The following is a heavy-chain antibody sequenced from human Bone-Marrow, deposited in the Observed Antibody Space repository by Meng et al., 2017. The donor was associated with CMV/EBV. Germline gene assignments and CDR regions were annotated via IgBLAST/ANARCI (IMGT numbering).Heavy chain of an antibody. CDR3: AREVQSFHWFDP. CDR1: GGSISSSHYY. J-gene: IGHJ5*02. D-gene: IGHD3-16*02. V-gene: IGHV4-39*01. Sequence: GSLRLSCSVSGGSISSSHYYWGWIRQPPGKGLEWIGSIYYSGSSTYYNPSLKSRVSMSVDTSKNQFSLKLSSVTAADTAIYYCAREVQSFHWFDPWGQGALVTVSS. CDR2: IYYSGSST.